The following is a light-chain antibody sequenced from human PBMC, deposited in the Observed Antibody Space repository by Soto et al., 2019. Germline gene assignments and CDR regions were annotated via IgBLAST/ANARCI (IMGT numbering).Light chain of an antibody. CDR1: QSISSNY. J-gene: IGKJ1*01. Sequence: EIVLTQSPGTLSLSPGERATLSCRASQSISSNYLAWYQQKPGQAPRLLIYGASTRATGIPDRFSGSGSGTDFTLTISSLQPDDFATYYCQQYNSYSWTSGQGTKVDIK. CDR3: QQYNSYSWT. CDR2: GAS. V-gene: IGKV3-20*01.